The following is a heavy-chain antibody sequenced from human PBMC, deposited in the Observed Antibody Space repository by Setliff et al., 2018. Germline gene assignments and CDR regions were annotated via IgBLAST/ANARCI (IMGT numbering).Heavy chain of an antibody. V-gene: IGHV4-38-2*01. Sequence: SETLSLTCAVSGYSISSGYYWGWIRQPPGKGLEWIGSIYYSGSTYYNPSLKSRVTISVDTSKNQFSLNVRSVTAADTAIYYCAKGRGEMDSWGQGILVTVSS. CDR3: AKGRGEMDS. J-gene: IGHJ4*02. CDR2: IYYSGST. D-gene: IGHD3-10*01. CDR1: GYSISSGYY.